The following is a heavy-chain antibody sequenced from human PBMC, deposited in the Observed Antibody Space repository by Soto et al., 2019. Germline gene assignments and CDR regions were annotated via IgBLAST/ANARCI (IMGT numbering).Heavy chain of an antibody. D-gene: IGHD4-4*01. J-gene: IGHJ4*02. Sequence: GGSLRLSCATSGFTFASYAMTWVRQAPGKGLEWVSSITTGGINTHYADFVRGRFTIPRDNSKNTVYLEMKTLSAEDTAVYYCGKVMTDYSKAVGDDWGQGTLVTVSS. CDR3: GKVMTDYSKAVGDD. V-gene: IGHV3-23*01. CDR1: GFTFASYA. CDR2: ITTGGINT.